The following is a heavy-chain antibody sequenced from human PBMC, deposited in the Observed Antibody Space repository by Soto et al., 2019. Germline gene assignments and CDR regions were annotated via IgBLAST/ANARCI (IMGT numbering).Heavy chain of an antibody. CDR3: ARVGRYGAEDY. CDR1: GFTFSSYE. Sequence: WGSLRLSCAASGFTFSSYEMNWVRQAPGKGLEWVSYISSSGSTIYYADSVKGRFTISRDNAKNSLYLQMNSLRAEDTAVYYCARVGRYGAEDYWGQGTLVTVSS. V-gene: IGHV3-48*03. J-gene: IGHJ4*02. CDR2: ISSSGSTI. D-gene: IGHD4-17*01.